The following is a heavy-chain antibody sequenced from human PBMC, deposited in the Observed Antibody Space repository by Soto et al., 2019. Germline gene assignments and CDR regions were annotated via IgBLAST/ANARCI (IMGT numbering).Heavy chain of an antibody. Sequence: QVQLVQSGAEVRKPGAPVRLSCKASGSSFTSYHIHWVRQAPGQGLEWMGIINPGGGTTSYAQKFQGRVTMTRDTSARTVYMELRSLKSTDTAVYYCARVKDIALLMDVFDPWGQGTLVTVSS. V-gene: IGHV1-46*01. CDR1: GSSFTSYH. J-gene: IGHJ5*02. CDR3: ARVKDIALLMDVFDP. D-gene: IGHD2-8*01. CDR2: INPGGGTT.